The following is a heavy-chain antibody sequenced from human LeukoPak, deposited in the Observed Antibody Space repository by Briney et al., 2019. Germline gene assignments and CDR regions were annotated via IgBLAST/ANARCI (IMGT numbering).Heavy chain of an antibody. Sequence: GGSLRLSCAASGFTFSTYAMSWGRQAPGKGLEWVSGISRRGDKTYYADSVKGRFTISRDNSRNTLYLQMNSLRVEDTAIYYCAKERSAGWPYDYWGHGTLVTASS. J-gene: IGHJ4*01. V-gene: IGHV3-23*01. CDR3: AKERSAGWPYDY. D-gene: IGHD6-19*01. CDR2: ISRRGDKT. CDR1: GFTFSTYA.